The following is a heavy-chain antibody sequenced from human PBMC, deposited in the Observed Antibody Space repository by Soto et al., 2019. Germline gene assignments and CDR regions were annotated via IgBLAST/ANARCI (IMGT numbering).Heavy chain of an antibody. V-gene: IGHV1-69*13. CDR2: IIPIFGTA. CDR1: GGTFSSYA. D-gene: IGHD3-10*01. J-gene: IGHJ4*02. Sequence: SVKVSCKASGGTFSSYAISWVRQAPGQGLEWMGGIIPIFGTANYAQKFQGRVTITADESTSTVYMELSSLRSEDTAVYYCYGSGSYYEAYYFDYWGQGTLVTVSS. CDR3: YGSGSYYEAYYFDY.